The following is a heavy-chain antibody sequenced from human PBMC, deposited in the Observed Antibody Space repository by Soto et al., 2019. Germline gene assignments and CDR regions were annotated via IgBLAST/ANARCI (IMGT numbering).Heavy chain of an antibody. J-gene: IGHJ4*02. V-gene: IGHV3-33*01. CDR2: IWNDGNNR. CDR1: GFSFRSFG. Sequence: PVGSLRLSCAASGFSFRSFGVHWVRQAPGKGLEWVAVIWNDGNNRRYGDSVRGRFTVSSDNSKKTVYLQMDSLRGEDTAMYYCARDRELGRTSPYFDFWGQGTLVTVSS. CDR3: ARDRELGRTSPYFDF. D-gene: IGHD3-10*01.